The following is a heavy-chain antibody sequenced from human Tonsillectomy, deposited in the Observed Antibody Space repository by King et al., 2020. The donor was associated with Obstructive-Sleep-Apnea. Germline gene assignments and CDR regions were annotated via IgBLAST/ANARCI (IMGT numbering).Heavy chain of an antibody. CDR1: GGSFSGYY. J-gene: IGHJ6*02. V-gene: IGHV4-34*01. CDR3: AMGQLVMYYYSGMDV. CDR2: INHSGST. Sequence: VQLQQWGAGLVKPSETLSLTCAVYGGSFSGYYWSWVRQPPGKGLEWIGEINHSGSTNYNPSLKSRVTISVDTSKNQFSLKLSSVTAADPAVYYCAMGQLVMYYYSGMDVWGQGTTVTVSS. D-gene: IGHD3-16*01.